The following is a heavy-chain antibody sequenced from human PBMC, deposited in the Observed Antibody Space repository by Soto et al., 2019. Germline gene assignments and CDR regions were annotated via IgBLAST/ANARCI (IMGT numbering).Heavy chain of an antibody. CDR1: GGSISSYY. CDR3: ARHNYGSGSTYFDY. V-gene: IGHV4-59*08. CDR2: IYYSGST. D-gene: IGHD3-10*01. Sequence: SETLSLTCTVSGGSISSYYWSWIRQPPGKGLEWIGYIYYSGSTNYNPSLKSRVTISVDTSKNQFSLKLNSMTAADTTVYYCARHNYGSGSTYFDYGGQGTLVTVSS. J-gene: IGHJ4*02.